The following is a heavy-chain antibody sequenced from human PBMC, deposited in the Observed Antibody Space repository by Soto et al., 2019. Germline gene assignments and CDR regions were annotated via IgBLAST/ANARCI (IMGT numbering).Heavy chain of an antibody. D-gene: IGHD6-13*01. CDR3: ARGQAAAANATYLFDY. Sequence: GASVKVSCKASGYTFTSYYMQWVRQAPGQGLEWMGIINPSGGSTIYAQKFQGRVTMTRDTSTSTVYMELSSLRSEDTAVYYCARGQAAAANATYLFDYWGQGTLVTVSA. V-gene: IGHV1-46*01. J-gene: IGHJ4*02. CDR1: GYTFTSYY. CDR2: INPSGGST.